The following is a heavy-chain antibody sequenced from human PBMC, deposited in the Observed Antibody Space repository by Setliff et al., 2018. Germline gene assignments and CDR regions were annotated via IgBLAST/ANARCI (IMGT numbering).Heavy chain of an antibody. CDR1: GFTFSNYA. CDR3: ARESVAATYNWFDP. J-gene: IGHJ5*02. V-gene: IGHV3-23*01. Sequence: QTGGSLRLSCAASGFTFSNYAMGWVRQAPGEGLEWVSSISGSASSTYYADSVKGRFTISRDNSKNTLFLQMLSLRVEDTAVYYCARESVAATYNWFDPWGQGTLVTVSS. D-gene: IGHD2-15*01. CDR2: ISGSASST.